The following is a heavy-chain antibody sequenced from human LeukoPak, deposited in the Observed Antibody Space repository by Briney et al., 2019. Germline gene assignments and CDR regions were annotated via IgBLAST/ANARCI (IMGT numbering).Heavy chain of an antibody. Sequence: SETLSLTCTVSGGSISSYYWSWIRQPPGKGLKWIGYIYYSGSTNYNPSLKSRVTISVDTSKNQFSLKLSSVTAADTAVYYCARDGITGWFDPWGQGTLVTVSS. CDR3: ARDGITGWFDP. V-gene: IGHV4-59*01. D-gene: IGHD1-20*01. CDR2: IYYSGST. J-gene: IGHJ5*02. CDR1: GGSISSYY.